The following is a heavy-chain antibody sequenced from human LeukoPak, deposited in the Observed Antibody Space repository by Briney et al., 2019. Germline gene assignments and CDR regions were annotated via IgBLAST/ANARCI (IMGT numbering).Heavy chain of an antibody. CDR3: ARRPRLGICGGDCYHFDY. J-gene: IGHJ4*02. CDR2: IYPGDSDT. D-gene: IGHD2-21*01. V-gene: IGHV5-51*01. Sequence: GESLKISCKGSGYSFTTYWIGWVRQMPGKGLEWMGIIYPGDSDTRYSPSFQGRVTISVDKSISTAYLQWSSLKASDTAMYYCARRPRLGICGGDCYHFDYWGQGTLVTVSS. CDR1: GYSFTTYW.